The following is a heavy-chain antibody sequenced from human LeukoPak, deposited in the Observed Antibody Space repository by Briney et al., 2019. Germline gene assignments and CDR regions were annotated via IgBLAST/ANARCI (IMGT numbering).Heavy chain of an antibody. CDR1: GGSISGSSYY. V-gene: IGHV4-61*01. J-gene: IGHJ5*02. CDR3: ARGRRCSGGSCYSSYWFDP. D-gene: IGHD2-15*01. CDR2: IYYSEST. Sequence: SETLSLTCPVSGGSISGSSYYWSWIRQPPGKGLEWIGYIYYSESTNYNPSLKSRVTISVDTSKNQFSLKLSSVTAADTAVYYCARGRRCSGGSCYSSYWFDPWGQGTLVTVSS.